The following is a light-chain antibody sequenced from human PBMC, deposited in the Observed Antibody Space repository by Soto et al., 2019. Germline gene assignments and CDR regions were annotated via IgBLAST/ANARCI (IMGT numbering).Light chain of an antibody. V-gene: IGKV1-5*03. CDR2: KAS. CDR1: QIISTW. CDR3: QQYDSWPLT. Sequence: DIQMTQSPSTLSASVGDRVTITCRASQIISTWLAWYQQKPGKAPNLLIYKASRLESGGPSRFSGSGSGTEFTLTISSLQPDDFATYYCQQYDSWPLTFGGGTKVEIK. J-gene: IGKJ4*01.